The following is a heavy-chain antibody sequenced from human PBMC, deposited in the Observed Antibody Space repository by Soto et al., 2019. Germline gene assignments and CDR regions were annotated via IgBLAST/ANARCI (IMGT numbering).Heavy chain of an antibody. V-gene: IGHV4-59*01. CDR3: ASLYCSGDSCYWDY. Sequence: LSLTCTVSGGSISIYYWSWIRQPPGKGLEWIGNIYNSGSTNYNPSLKSRVTVSVDTSRHQFSLKLSSVTAADTAMYYCASLYCSGDSCYWDYWGQGTLVTVSS. CDR2: IYNSGST. CDR1: GGSISIYY. D-gene: IGHD2-15*01. J-gene: IGHJ4*02.